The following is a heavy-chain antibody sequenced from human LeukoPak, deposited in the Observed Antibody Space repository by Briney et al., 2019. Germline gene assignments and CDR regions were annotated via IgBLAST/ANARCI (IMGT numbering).Heavy chain of an antibody. V-gene: IGHV4-38-2*02. D-gene: IGHD6-6*01. CDR1: GYSISSGYY. J-gene: IGHJ4*02. CDR2: INHSGST. CDR3: ARGPSRIAARPFDY. Sequence: SETLSLTCTVSGYSISSGYYWSWIRQPPGKGLEWIGEINHSGSTNYNPSLKSRVTISVDTSKNQFSLKLSSVTAADTAVYYCARGPSRIAARPFDYWGQGTLVTVSS.